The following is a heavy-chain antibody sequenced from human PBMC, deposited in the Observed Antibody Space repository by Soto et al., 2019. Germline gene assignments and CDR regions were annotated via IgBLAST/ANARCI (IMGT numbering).Heavy chain of an antibody. CDR3: AQDLGSGWHHFNWFDP. Sequence: RLSCAVAGVNSSNAWMNWVRQDPGKGLEWVGRIKSKTDGGTTDYAAPVKGRFTISRDDSKNMLYLQMNNLRAEDTAVYYCAQDLGSGWHHFNWFDPWGQGTLVTVSS. V-gene: IGHV3-15*07. J-gene: IGHJ5*02. CDR2: IKSKTDGGTT. CDR1: GVNSSNAW. D-gene: IGHD6-19*01.